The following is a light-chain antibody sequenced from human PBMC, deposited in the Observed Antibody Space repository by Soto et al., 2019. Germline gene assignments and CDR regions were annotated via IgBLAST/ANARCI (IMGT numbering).Light chain of an antibody. CDR2: AAS. CDR3: QQNYNTPQT. Sequence: DIQMIQSPSSLSASVGDRGTITCRASQSILNYVNWYQQKPGGAPTVLISAASRLQGGVQSRFSGSGSGTDFTLTISSLQPEDSATYYCQQNYNTPQTFGQGTNVEIK. J-gene: IGKJ1*01. V-gene: IGKV1-39*01. CDR1: QSILNY.